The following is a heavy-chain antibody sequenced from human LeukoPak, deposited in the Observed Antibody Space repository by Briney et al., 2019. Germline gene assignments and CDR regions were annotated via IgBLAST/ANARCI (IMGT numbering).Heavy chain of an antibody. CDR3: ARGAYYYDSSGRHAFDI. Sequence: ASVKVSCKASGGTFSSYAISWVRQAPGQGLEWMGGIIPIFGTANYAQKFQGRVTITADESTSTAYMELSSLRSEDTAVYYCARGAYYYDSSGRHAFDIWGQGTMVTVSS. D-gene: IGHD3-22*01. V-gene: IGHV1-69*01. CDR2: IIPIFGTA. J-gene: IGHJ3*02. CDR1: GGTFSSYA.